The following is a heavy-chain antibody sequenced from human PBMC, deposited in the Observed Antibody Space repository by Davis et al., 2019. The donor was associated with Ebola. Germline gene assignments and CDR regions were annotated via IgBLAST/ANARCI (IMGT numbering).Heavy chain of an antibody. V-gene: IGHV4-59*01. CDR3: ARGTQGGGLAYGMDV. Sequence: PGGSLRLSCTVSGCSISSYYWSWIRQPPGKGLEWIGYIYYSGSTNYNPSLKSRVTISVDTSKNQFSLKLSSVTAADTAVYYCARGTQGGGLAYGMDVWGQGTTVTVSS. CDR2: IYYSGST. D-gene: IGHD3-16*01. J-gene: IGHJ6*02. CDR1: GCSISSYY.